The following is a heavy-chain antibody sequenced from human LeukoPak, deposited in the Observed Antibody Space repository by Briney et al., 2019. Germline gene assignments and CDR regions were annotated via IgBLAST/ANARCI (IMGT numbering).Heavy chain of an antibody. CDR2: ISGTGDST. V-gene: IGHV3-23*01. D-gene: IGHD6-13*01. CDR1: GLTFSNYA. J-gene: IGHJ4*02. Sequence: TGGSLRLSCAASGLTFSNYAMTWVRRAPGKGLECVSIISGTGDSTYYADSVKGRFTISRDNAKNTLYLQMNSLRAEDTAVYYCARLEAAVFDYWGQGTLVTVSS. CDR3: ARLEAAVFDY.